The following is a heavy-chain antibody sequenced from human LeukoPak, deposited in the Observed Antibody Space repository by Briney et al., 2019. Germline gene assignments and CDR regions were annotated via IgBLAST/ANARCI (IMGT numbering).Heavy chain of an antibody. J-gene: IGHJ5*02. CDR3: AKRGDYYGSGSYYPDP. CDR2: ISGSGGST. D-gene: IGHD3-10*01. Sequence: PGGSLRLSCAASGFTFSSYAMSWVRQAPGKGLEWVSAISGSGGSTYYADSVKGRFTISRDNSKNTLCLQMNSLRAEDTAVYYCAKRGDYYGSGSYYPDPWGQGTLVTVSS. CDR1: GFTFSSYA. V-gene: IGHV3-23*01.